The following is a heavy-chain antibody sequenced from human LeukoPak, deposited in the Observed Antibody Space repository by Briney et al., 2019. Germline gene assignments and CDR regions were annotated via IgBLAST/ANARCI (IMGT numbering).Heavy chain of an antibody. D-gene: IGHD6-13*01. CDR1: GFTFSSYN. Sequence: GGSLRLSCAASGFTFSSYNMNWVRQAPGKGLEWVSYISGRSDTIYYADSVKGRFIISRDNAKNSLYLQMNSLRAEDTAIYYCARASGSSWYEVDCWGQGTLVTVSS. CDR2: ISGRSDTI. J-gene: IGHJ4*02. CDR3: ARASGSSWYEVDC. V-gene: IGHV3-48*01.